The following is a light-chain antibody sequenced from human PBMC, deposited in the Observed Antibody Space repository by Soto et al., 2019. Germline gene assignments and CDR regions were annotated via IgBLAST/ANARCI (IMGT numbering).Light chain of an antibody. J-gene: IGLJ2*01. CDR1: SSDVGGHNY. Sequence: QSALTQPASVSGSPGQSITLSCTGASSDVGGHNYVSWYQHHPGIAPKLVIYEVSNRPSGVPNRFSGSKSDSTASLTISGLQAEDEADYYCSSYMSSSTSVVFGGGTKVTVL. V-gene: IGLV2-14*01. CDR2: EVS. CDR3: SSYMSSSTSVV.